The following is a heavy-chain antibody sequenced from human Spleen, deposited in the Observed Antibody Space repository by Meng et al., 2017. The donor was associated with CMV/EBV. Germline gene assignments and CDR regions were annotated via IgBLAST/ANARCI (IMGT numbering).Heavy chain of an antibody. J-gene: IGHJ4*02. CDR2: IDWNGGSI. D-gene: IGHD1-7*01. V-gene: IGHV3-20*04. CDR3: AKLIATNPGGSAFDY. CDR1: GFTFDDYA. Sequence: SCAASGFTFDDYAMSWVRQAPGKGLEWVSGIDWNGGSIGYADSVNGRFTISRDNAKKSLYLQMNSLRAEDAALYYCAKLIATNPGGSAFDYWGQGTLVTVSS.